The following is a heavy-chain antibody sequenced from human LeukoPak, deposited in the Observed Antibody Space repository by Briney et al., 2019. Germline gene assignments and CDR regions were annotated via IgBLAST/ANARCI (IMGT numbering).Heavy chain of an antibody. D-gene: IGHD2/OR15-2a*01. J-gene: IGHJ3*02. CDR1: GFTFDDYA. CDR2: ISWKSGSI. Sequence: PGGSLRLSCAASGFTFDDYAMHWVRQAPGKGLEWVSSISWKSGSIDYADSVKGRFTISRDNAKNSLYLQMNSLRAEDTAVYYCAKDSTSHSYWGEAFDIWGQGTMVTVSS. CDR3: AKDSTSHSYWGEAFDI. V-gene: IGHV3-9*01.